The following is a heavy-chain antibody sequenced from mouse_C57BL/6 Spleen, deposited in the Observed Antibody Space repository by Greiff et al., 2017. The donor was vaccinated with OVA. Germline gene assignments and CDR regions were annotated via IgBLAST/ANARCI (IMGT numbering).Heavy chain of an antibody. CDR2: IDPSDSET. V-gene: IGHV1-52*01. Sequence: QVQLQQPGAELVRPGSSVKLSCKASGYTFTSYWMHWVKQRPIQGLEWIGNIDPSDSETHYNQKFKDKATLTVDKSSSTAYMQLSSLTSEDSAVYYCARDGKRVYWYFDVWGTGTTVTVSS. CDR1: GYTFTSYW. J-gene: IGHJ1*03. D-gene: IGHD2-1*01. CDR3: ARDGKRVYWYFDV.